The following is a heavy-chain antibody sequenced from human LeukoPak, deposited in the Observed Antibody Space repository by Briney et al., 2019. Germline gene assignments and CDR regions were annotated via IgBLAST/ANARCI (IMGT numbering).Heavy chain of an antibody. V-gene: IGHV1-2*02. CDR1: GYIFTGYY. CDR3: ARVRSGSPEYFDY. Sequence: ASVKVSCKASGYIFTGYYMHWVRQAPGQGLEWMGWINPNSGGTNYAQKFQGRVTMTRDTSISTAYMELSRLRSDDTAVYYCARVRSGSPEYFDYWGQGTLVTVSS. D-gene: IGHD1-26*01. J-gene: IGHJ4*02. CDR2: INPNSGGT.